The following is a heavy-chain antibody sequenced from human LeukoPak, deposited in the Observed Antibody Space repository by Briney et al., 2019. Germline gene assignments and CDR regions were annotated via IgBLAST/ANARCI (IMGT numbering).Heavy chain of an antibody. D-gene: IGHD2-15*01. CDR3: ARGVVPYYYYYMDV. J-gene: IGHJ6*03. Sequence: PSETLSLTCTVSGGSISSGDYYWSWIRQPPGKGLEWIGYIYYSGSTYYNPSLKSRVTISVDTSKNQFSLKLSPVTAADTAVYYCARGVVPYYYYYMDVWGKGTSVTVSS. V-gene: IGHV4-30-4*08. CDR1: GGSISSGDYY. CDR2: IYYSGST.